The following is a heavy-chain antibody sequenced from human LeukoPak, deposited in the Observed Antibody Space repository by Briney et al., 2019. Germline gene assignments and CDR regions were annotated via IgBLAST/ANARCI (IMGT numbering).Heavy chain of an antibody. CDR2: ISASGGNT. D-gene: IGHD3-22*01. CDR3: AKSGYYDSSGFGYWFDP. Sequence: GGSLRLSCAASGFTFRSFAMTWVRQAPGKGLEWVSGISASGGNTYYADSVKGRFTISRDNSKNTLFLQMNSLRAEDTAVYYCAKSGYYDSSGFGYWFDPWGQGTLVTVSS. CDR1: GFTFRSFA. J-gene: IGHJ5*02. V-gene: IGHV3-23*01.